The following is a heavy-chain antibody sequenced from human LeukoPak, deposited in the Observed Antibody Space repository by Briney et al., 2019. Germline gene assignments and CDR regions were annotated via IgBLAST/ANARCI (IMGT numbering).Heavy chain of an antibody. J-gene: IGHJ4*02. CDR1: GGSMNSYY. Sequence: ASETLSLTCSVSGGSMNSYYWSWIRQSPGKGLEWIGYIYYSGSAKYNPSLKSRVTISVDTSKNQFSLKLSSVTAGDTAVYYCARAPGIAAAGTHFDFWGQGTLVTVSS. D-gene: IGHD6-13*01. CDR3: ARAPGIAAAGTHFDF. CDR2: IYYSGSA. V-gene: IGHV4-59*01.